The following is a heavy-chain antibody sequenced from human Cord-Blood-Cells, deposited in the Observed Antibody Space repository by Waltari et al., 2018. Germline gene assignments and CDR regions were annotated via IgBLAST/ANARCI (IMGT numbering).Heavy chain of an antibody. J-gene: IGHJ3*02. Sequence: QVQLQESGPGLVKPSETLSLTCTVSGGSISSYYWSWIRQPPGKGLEWIGYIYYGGSTNYNPPLKSRVTISVDTSKNQFSRKLSSVTAADTAVYYCARVRGYSGYDAFDIWGQGTMVTVSS. V-gene: IGHV4-59*01. CDR2: IYYGGST. D-gene: IGHD5-12*01. CDR3: ARVRGYSGYDAFDI. CDR1: GGSISSYY.